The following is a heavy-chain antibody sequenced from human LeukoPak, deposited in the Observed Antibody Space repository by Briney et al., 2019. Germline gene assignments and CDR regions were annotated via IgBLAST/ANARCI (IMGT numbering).Heavy chain of an antibody. Sequence: GGSLRLSCAASGFTVSSNYMSWVRQAPGKGLEWVSVFYSGGTTYYADSVKGRFTIFRDNSKNTLYLQMNSLRAEDTAVYYCARHAHVAPDGHYDNWGQGTLVTVSS. CDR1: GFTVSSNY. CDR2: FYSGGTT. CDR3: ARHAHVAPDGHYDN. V-gene: IGHV3-66*04. D-gene: IGHD5-24*01. J-gene: IGHJ4*02.